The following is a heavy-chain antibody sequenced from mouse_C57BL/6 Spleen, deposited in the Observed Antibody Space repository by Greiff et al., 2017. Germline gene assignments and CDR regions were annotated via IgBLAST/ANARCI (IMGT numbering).Heavy chain of an antibody. Sequence: QVQLQQPGAELVRPGTSVKLSCKASGYTFTSYGMHWVQQSPDQGLECIGAIDPSDSYPYYNQHFKGQATLTVDTSSSTAYVQLSSLTSEDSAVYYCARGYGNTGDYWGQGTTLTVSS. CDR1: GYTFTSYG. V-gene: IGHV1-59*01. D-gene: IGHD2-1*01. CDR3: ARGYGNTGDY. CDR2: IDPSDSYP. J-gene: IGHJ2*01.